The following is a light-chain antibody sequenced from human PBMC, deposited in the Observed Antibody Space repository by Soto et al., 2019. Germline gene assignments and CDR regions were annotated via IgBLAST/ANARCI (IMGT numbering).Light chain of an antibody. CDR2: NND. V-gene: IGLV1-44*01. Sequence: FALTNPPSSSGPHGQRVTISCSGGSSTIGTNSENGYQQLQGRPPNLLINNNDLRPPGVLDRFPGSKSGPSASLALSGPQSEGEADDYYAGWEDSRHGFYVFGIGTKVTVL. J-gene: IGLJ1*01. CDR1: SSTIGTNS. CDR3: AGWEDSRHGFYV.